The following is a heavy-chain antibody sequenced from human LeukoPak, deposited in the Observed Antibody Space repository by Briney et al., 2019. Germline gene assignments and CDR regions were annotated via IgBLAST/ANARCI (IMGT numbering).Heavy chain of an antibody. CDR3: ARSSEGRYYYDSSGFSYYYYYMDV. D-gene: IGHD3-22*01. V-gene: IGHV4-39*07. J-gene: IGHJ6*03. Sequence: SETLSLTCTVSGGSISSSSYYWGWIRQPPGKGLEWIGSIYYSGSTYYNPSLRSRVTISVDTSKNQFSLKLSSVTAADTAVYYCARSSEGRYYYDSSGFSYYYYYMDVWGKGTTVTISS. CDR1: GGSISSSSYY. CDR2: IYYSGST.